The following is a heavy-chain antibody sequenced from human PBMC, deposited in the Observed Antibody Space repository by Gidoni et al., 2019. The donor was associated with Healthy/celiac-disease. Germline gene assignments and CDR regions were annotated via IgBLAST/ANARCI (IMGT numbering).Heavy chain of an antibody. V-gene: IGHV3-9*01. CDR3: AKDNHYDSSGPNDY. D-gene: IGHD3-22*01. Sequence: EVQLVESGGGLVQPGRSLRLSCAASGFPFDYYAMHWVRQAPGKGLEWVSGISWNSGSIGYADSVKGRFTISRDNAKNSLYLQMNSLRAEDTALYYCAKDNHYDSSGPNDYWGQGTLVTVSS. CDR1: GFPFDYYA. J-gene: IGHJ4*02. CDR2: ISWNSGSI.